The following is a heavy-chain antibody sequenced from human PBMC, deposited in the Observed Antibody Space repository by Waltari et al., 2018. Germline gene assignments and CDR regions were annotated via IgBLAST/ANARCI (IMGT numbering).Heavy chain of an antibody. CDR3: ARETDRGMIVVVITAPHAFDI. V-gene: IGHV4-39*07. CDR2: IYYSGST. CDR1: GGSIRSKKYY. Sequence: QLQLQESGPGLVKPSETLSLTCTVPGGSIRSKKYYLGWIRQPPGKGLEWIGCIYYSGSTYYNPSLKSRVTISVDTSKNQFSLRLSSMTAADTAVYYCARETDRGMIVVVITAPHAFDIWGRGTMVTVSS. D-gene: IGHD3-22*01. J-gene: IGHJ3*02.